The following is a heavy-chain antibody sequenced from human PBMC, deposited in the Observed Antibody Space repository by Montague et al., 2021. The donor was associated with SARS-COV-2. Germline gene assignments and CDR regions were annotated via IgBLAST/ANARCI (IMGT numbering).Heavy chain of an antibody. CDR3: ARDLESTGYSDPYYYHGMDV. J-gene: IGHJ6*02. CDR1: GFTFSSYA. V-gene: IGHV3-30*04. Sequence: YLSLSCAASGFTFSSYALHWVRQAPGKGLEWVADISHEGSYKYYADSVKGRFTISRDNSKNTLYLDMNSLRAEDTALYYCARDLESTGYSDPYYYHGMDVWGQGTTVTVSS. D-gene: IGHD3-3*01. CDR2: ISHEGSYK.